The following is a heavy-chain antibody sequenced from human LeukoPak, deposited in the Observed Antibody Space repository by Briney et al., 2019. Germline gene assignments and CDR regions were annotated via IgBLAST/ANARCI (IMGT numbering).Heavy chain of an antibody. CDR3: ARDPTYSSGWYYFDY. Sequence: SVKVSCKASGGTFSSYAISWVRQAPGQGLEWMGGIIPIFGTANYAQKFQGRVTITTDESTSTAYMELSSLRSEDTAVYYCARDPTYSSGWYYFDYWGQGTLVTVSS. CDR1: GGTFSSYA. CDR2: IIPIFGTA. D-gene: IGHD6-19*01. V-gene: IGHV1-69*05. J-gene: IGHJ4*02.